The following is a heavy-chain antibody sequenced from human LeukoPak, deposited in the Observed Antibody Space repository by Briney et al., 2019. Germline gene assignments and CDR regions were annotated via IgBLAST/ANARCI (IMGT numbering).Heavy chain of an antibody. CDR1: GFTFSSYE. Sequence: GGSLRLSCAASGFTFSSYEMNWVRQAPGKGLEWVSSITSSSNYIYYADSVKGRFTISRDNAKNSLYLQMNSLRAEDTAVYYCARGGVYSSRGIDYWGQGTLVTVSS. CDR2: ITSSSNYI. D-gene: IGHD6-13*01. V-gene: IGHV3-21*01. J-gene: IGHJ4*02. CDR3: ARGGVYSSRGIDY.